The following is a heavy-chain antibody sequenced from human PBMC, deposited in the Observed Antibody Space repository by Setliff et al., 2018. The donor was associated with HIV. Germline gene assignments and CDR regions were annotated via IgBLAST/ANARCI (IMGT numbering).Heavy chain of an antibody. CDR1: GGNLDSFV. J-gene: IGHJ4*02. CDR2: ITPVIGRP. V-gene: IGHV1-69*10. Sequence: SVKVSCKASGGNLDSFVISWVRQASGQGLEWMGGITPVIGRPNYAQRFHDRVTITAEKSTNTAYMELTSLTSDDTAVYYCATLDYWGQGTLVTVSS. CDR3: ATLDY.